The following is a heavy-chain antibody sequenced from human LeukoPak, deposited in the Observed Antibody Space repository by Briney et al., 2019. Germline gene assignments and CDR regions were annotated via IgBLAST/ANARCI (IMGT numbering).Heavy chain of an antibody. J-gene: IGHJ4*02. CDR1: GFTFSSHA. CDR2: ISWNSGYI. D-gene: IGHD6-19*01. Sequence: GGSLRLSCAASGFTFSSHAMSWVRQAPGKGLEWLSIISWNSGYIGYADSVKGRFTISRDNAKKSLDLQMNSLRAEDTAFYYCAKVRGTYSSGYFFDYWGQGTLVTVSS. V-gene: IGHV3-9*01. CDR3: AKVRGTYSSGYFFDY.